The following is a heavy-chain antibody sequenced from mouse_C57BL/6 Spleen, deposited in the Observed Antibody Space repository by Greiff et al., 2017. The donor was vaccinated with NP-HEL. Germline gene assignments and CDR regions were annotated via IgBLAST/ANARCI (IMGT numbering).Heavy chain of an antibody. CDR1: GFNIQDYY. CDR2: IDPEDGET. Sequence: EVQLQQSGAELVKPGASVKLSCTASGFNIQDYYMHWVKQRTEQGLEWIGRIDPEDGETKYAPKFQGKATITEVTTSNPAYLQLRSLASEDTADYDSARGYGGSPYAMDYWGQGTSVTVSS. D-gene: IGHD1-1*02. J-gene: IGHJ4*01. CDR3: ARGYGGSPYAMDY. V-gene: IGHV14-2*01.